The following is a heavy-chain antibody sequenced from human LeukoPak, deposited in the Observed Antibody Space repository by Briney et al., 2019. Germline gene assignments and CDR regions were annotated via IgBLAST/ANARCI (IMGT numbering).Heavy chain of an antibody. Sequence: GGSLRLSCAASGFTFSSYAMQWVRQAPGKGLEWVAVISYDGSNKYYADSVKGRFTISRDNSKNTLCLQMNSLRAEDTAVYYCARAPAYRSSYYFDYWSQGTLVTVSS. J-gene: IGHJ4*02. CDR3: ARAPAYRSSYYFDY. V-gene: IGHV3-30-3*01. CDR2: ISYDGSNK. CDR1: GFTFSSYA. D-gene: IGHD1-1*01.